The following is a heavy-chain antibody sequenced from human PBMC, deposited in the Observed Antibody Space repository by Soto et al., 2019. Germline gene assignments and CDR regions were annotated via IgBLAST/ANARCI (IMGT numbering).Heavy chain of an antibody. CDR3: ARDQGGSSWFTY. J-gene: IGHJ4*02. CDR1: GFTFSSYS. D-gene: IGHD6-13*01. Sequence: GGSLRLSXAASGFTFSSYSLNWVRQAPGKGLEWVSYISSSGSTIHYADSVKGRFTISRDKAKNSLYLQMNSLRDEDTAVYYCARDQGGSSWFTYWGQGALVTVSS. CDR2: ISSSGSTI. V-gene: IGHV3-48*02.